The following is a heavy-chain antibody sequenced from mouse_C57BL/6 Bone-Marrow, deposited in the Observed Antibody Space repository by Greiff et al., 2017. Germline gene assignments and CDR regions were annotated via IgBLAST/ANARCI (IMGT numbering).Heavy chain of an antibody. Sequence: VKLQESGAELVRPGTSVKMSCKASGYTFTNYWIGWAKQRPGHGLEWIGDIYPGGGYTNYNEKFKGKATLTADKSSSTAYMQFSSLTSEDSAIYYCARWAVVATYWYFDVWGTGTTVTVSS. J-gene: IGHJ1*03. CDR2: IYPGGGYT. CDR3: ARWAVVATYWYFDV. CDR1: GYTFTNYW. D-gene: IGHD1-1*01. V-gene: IGHV1-63*01.